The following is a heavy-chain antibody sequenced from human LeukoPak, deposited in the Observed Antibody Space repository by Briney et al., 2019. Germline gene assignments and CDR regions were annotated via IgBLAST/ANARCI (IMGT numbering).Heavy chain of an antibody. J-gene: IGHJ3*02. V-gene: IGHV3-23*01. CDR1: EFTFSSYA. CDR3: ARAGGAAHDAFDI. CDR2: ITGSGTDT. Sequence: GGSLRLSCGASEFTFSSYAMSWVRQAPGKGLEWVSTITGSGTDTYYADSVKGRFTISRDNSKNTLYLQMNSLRAEDTAVYYCARAGGAAHDAFDIWGQGTMVTVSS. D-gene: IGHD6-6*01.